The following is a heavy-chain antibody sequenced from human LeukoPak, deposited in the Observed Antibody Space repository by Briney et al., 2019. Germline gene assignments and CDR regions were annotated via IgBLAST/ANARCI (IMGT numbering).Heavy chain of an antibody. J-gene: IGHJ4*02. V-gene: IGHV3-21*01. Sequence: PGGSLRLSFAASGFTFGSYSMNWVRQAPGKGLEWVSSISSSSSYIYYADSVKGRFTISRDNAKNSLYLQMNSLRAEDTAVYYCAREHQQLGPFDYWGQGTLVTVSS. CDR2: ISSSSSYI. CDR3: AREHQQLGPFDY. CDR1: GFTFGSYS. D-gene: IGHD6-6*01.